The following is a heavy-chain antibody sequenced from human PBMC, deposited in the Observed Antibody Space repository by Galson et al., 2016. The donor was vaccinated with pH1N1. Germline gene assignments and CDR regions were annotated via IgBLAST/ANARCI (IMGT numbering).Heavy chain of an antibody. J-gene: IGHJ4*02. D-gene: IGHD3-3*01. Sequence: SVKVSCKASGGTLSSYAISRVRQAPGQGLEWMGNILPILGIPDYAQKLQDRVKITADKSTNTAYLELSSLRSEETAVYYCAGDREDYWSGYLFDYWGQGTLVTVAS. CDR2: ILPILGIP. CDR3: AGDREDYWSGYLFDY. V-gene: IGHV1-69*04. CDR1: GGTLSSYA.